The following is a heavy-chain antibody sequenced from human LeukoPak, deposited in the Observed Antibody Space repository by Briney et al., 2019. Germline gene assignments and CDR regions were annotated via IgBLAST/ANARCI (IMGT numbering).Heavy chain of an antibody. CDR2: IYHSGST. D-gene: IGHD3-10*01. V-gene: IGHV4-38-2*01. CDR3: ARAPHRYYYIDY. CDR1: GYSISSGYY. Sequence: PSETLSLTCAVSGYSISSGYYWGWIRQPPGKGLEWIGSIYHSGSTYYNPSLKSRVTISVDTSKNQFSLKLSSVTAADTAVYYCARAPHRYYYIDYWGQGTLVTVSS. J-gene: IGHJ4*02.